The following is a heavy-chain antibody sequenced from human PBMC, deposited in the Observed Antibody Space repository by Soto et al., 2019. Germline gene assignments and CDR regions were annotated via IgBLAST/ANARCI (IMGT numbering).Heavy chain of an antibody. CDR2: ISYDGSNK. CDR1: GFTFSSYA. Sequence: SGGSLRLSCAASGFTFSSYAMHWVRQAPGKGLEWVAVISYDGSNKYYADSVKGRFTISRDNSKNTLYLQMNSLRAEDTAVYYCARDYVQLTPGAAFDIWGQGTMVTVSS. D-gene: IGHD3-16*01. V-gene: IGHV3-30-3*01. CDR3: ARDYVQLTPGAAFDI. J-gene: IGHJ3*02.